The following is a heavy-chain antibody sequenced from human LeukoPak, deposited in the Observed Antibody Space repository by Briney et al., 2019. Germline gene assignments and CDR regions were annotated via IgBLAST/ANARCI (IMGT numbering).Heavy chain of an antibody. Sequence: GGSLRLSCAASGFTLSSYSMNWVRQAPGKGLEWVSYISSSSSTIYYADSVKGRFTISRDNSKNTLYLQMNSLRAEDTAVYYCAKDRVYWYFDLWGRGTLVTVAS. J-gene: IGHJ2*01. CDR1: GFTLSSYS. CDR3: AKDRVYWYFDL. CDR2: ISSSSSTI. V-gene: IGHV3-48*01.